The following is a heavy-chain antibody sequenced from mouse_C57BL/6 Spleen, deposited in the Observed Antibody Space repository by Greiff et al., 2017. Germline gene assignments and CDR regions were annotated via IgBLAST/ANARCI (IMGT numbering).Heavy chain of an antibody. D-gene: IGHD4-1*01. J-gene: IGHJ2*01. CDR1: GFTFSSYA. V-gene: IGHV5-4*03. CDR2: ISDGGSYT. Sequence: EVKLMESGGGLVKPGGSLKLSCAASGFTFSSYAMSWVRPTPEKRLEWVATISDGGSYTYYPDNVKGRFTISRDNAKNNLYLQMSHLKSEDTAMYYCARGGTGYYFDYWGQGTTLTVSS. CDR3: ARGGTGYYFDY.